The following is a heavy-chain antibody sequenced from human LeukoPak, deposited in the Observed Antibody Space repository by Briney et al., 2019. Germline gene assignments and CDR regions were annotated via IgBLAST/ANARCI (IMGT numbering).Heavy chain of an antibody. D-gene: IGHD5-12*01. CDR2: INHSGST. CDR1: GGSFSGYY. V-gene: IGHV4-34*01. Sequence: KSSETLSLTCAVYGGSFSGYYWSWIRQPPGKGLEWIGEINHSGSTNYNPSLKSRVTISVDTSKNQFSLKLSSVTAADTAVYYCARGFSGYDVDYWGQGTLLTVSS. J-gene: IGHJ4*02. CDR3: ARGFSGYDVDY.